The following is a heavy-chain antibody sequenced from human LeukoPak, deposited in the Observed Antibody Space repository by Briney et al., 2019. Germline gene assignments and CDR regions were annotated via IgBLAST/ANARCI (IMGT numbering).Heavy chain of an antibody. Sequence: SETLSLTCTVSGGSISNYYWNWIRHPPGKGLEWIGYIYYSGSTNSNPSLKSRVTISVDTSKNQFSLKLSSVTAADTAVYYCARAGQFISARPISFDYWGQGTLVTVSS. CDR3: ARAGQFISARPISFDY. CDR1: GGSISNYY. D-gene: IGHD6-6*01. CDR2: IYYSGST. J-gene: IGHJ4*02. V-gene: IGHV4-59*01.